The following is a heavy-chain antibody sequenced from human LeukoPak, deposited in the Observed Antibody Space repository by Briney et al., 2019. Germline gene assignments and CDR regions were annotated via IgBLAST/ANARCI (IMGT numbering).Heavy chain of an antibody. CDR2: INPNSGGT. D-gene: IGHD4-11*01. Sequence: ASVEVSCKASGYTFTGYYMHWVRQAPGQGLEWMGWINPNSGGTNYAQKFQGRVTMSRDTSISTAYMELSRLRSDDTAVYYCARDDYSKAFDIWGQGTMVTVSS. V-gene: IGHV1-2*02. CDR1: GYTFTGYY. CDR3: ARDDYSKAFDI. J-gene: IGHJ3*02.